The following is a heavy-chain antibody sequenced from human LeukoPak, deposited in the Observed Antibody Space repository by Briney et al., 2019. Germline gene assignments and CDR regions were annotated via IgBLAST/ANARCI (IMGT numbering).Heavy chain of an antibody. CDR1: GGSISSYY. CDR3: ARRRLYPYDAFDI. CDR2: IYYSGST. J-gene: IGHJ3*02. V-gene: IGHV4-59*08. Sequence: SETLSLTCTVSGGSISSYYWSWIRQPPGKGLEWIGYIYYSGSTNYNPSLKSQVTISVDTSKDQFSLKLSSVTAADTAVYYCARRRLYPYDAFDIWAKGQWSPSLQ. D-gene: IGHD2-2*02.